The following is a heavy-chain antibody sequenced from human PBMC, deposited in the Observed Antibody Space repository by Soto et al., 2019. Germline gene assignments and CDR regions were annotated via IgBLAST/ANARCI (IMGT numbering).Heavy chain of an antibody. CDR2: IKQDGSEK. J-gene: IGHJ6*02. V-gene: IGHV3-7*01. D-gene: IGHD3-3*01. Sequence: GGSLRLSCAASGFTFSSYWMSWVRQAPGKGLEWVANIKQDGSEKYYVDSVKGRFTISRDNAKNSLYLQMNSLRAEDTAVYYCARDYDFWSSYKLAHYGMDVWGQGTTVTVSS. CDR1: GFTFSSYW. CDR3: ARDYDFWSSYKLAHYGMDV.